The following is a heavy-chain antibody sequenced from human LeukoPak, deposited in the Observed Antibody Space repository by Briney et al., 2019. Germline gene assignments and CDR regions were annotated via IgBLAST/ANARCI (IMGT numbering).Heavy chain of an antibody. CDR1: GYTFSDYH. CDR3: ARDLLNYYDSSGYSSGVDY. V-gene: IGHV1-2*02. J-gene: IGHJ4*02. CDR2: INPNSGGT. Sequence: ASVKVSCKTAGYTFSDYHIHWVRQAPGQGLEWMGWINPNSGGTNYAQKFQGRVTMTRDTSISTAYMELSRLRSDDTAVYYCARDLLNYYDSSGYSSGVDYWGQGTLVTVSS. D-gene: IGHD3-22*01.